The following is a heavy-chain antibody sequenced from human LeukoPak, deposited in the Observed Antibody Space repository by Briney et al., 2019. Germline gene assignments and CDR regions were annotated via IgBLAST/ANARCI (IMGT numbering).Heavy chain of an antibody. CDR3: ARVGYDSSGYHFDY. Sequence: SETLSLTCTVSGGSISSYYWSWIPQPPGKGLEWFGYIYYSGSTNYNPSLKSRVTISVDTSKNQFSLKLSSVTAADTAMYYCARVGYDSSGYHFDYWGQGTLVTVSS. CDR2: IYYSGST. D-gene: IGHD3-22*01. V-gene: IGHV4-59*01. J-gene: IGHJ4*02. CDR1: GGSISSYY.